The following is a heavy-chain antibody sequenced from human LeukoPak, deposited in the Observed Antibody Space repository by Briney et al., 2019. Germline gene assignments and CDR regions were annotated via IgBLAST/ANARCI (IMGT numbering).Heavy chain of an antibody. CDR1: GGTFSSYA. D-gene: IGHD2-15*01. CDR2: IIPIFGTA. CDR3: AREEDRDAFDI. J-gene: IGHJ3*02. V-gene: IGHV1-69*01. Sequence: SVNVSFKASGGTFSSYAISWVRQAPGQGLEWMGGIIPIFGTANYAQKFQGRVTITADESTSTAYMELSSLRSEDTAVYYCAREEDRDAFDIWGQGTMVTVSS.